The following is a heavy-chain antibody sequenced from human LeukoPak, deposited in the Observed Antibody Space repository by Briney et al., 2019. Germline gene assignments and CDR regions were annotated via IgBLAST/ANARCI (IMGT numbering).Heavy chain of an antibody. CDR2: ISSSSSYI. Sequence: GGSLRLSCAASGFTFSSYSMNWVRQAPGKGLEWVSSISSSSSYIYYADSVKGRFTISRDNAKNSLYLQMDSLRAEDTAVYYCARDRAWNYFDYWGQGTLVTVSS. CDR1: GFTFSSYS. J-gene: IGHJ4*02. V-gene: IGHV3-21*01. D-gene: IGHD3-3*01. CDR3: ARDRAWNYFDY.